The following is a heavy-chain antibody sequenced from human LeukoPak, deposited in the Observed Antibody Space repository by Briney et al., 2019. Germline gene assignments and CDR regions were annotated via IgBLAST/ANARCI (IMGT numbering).Heavy chain of an antibody. Sequence: GGSLRLSCAASGFTFSSYEMNWVRQAPGKGLEWVSYISSSGSTIYYADSVKGRFTISRDNAKNSLYLQMNSLRAEDTAVYYCARGDSGSYYFDYWGQGPLVTVSS. V-gene: IGHV3-48*03. D-gene: IGHD1-26*01. CDR3: ARGDSGSYYFDY. CDR1: GFTFSSYE. CDR2: ISSSGSTI. J-gene: IGHJ4*02.